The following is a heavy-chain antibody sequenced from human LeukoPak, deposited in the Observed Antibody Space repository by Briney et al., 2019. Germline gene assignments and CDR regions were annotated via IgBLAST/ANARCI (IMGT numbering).Heavy chain of an antibody. CDR3: ARSVYYDSSGHYYRYFDY. CDR1: DGSVTNSNYY. D-gene: IGHD3-22*01. Sequence: SETLSLTCTVSDGSVTNSNYYWGWLRQPPGKGLEWIGSIYYIGSTYYSPSLKSRVTISVDTSKNQFSLRLSSVTAADTAVYYCARSVYYDSSGHYYRYFDYCGQGTLVTVSS. V-gene: IGHV4-39*01. CDR2: IYYIGST. J-gene: IGHJ4*02.